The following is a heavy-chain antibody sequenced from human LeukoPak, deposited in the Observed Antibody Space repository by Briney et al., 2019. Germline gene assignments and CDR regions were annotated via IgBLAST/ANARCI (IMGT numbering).Heavy chain of an antibody. Sequence: PSETLSLTCTVSGGSISSYYWRWIRQPPGKGLEWIGFVYYSGITSYNPSLKSRVTISVDTSKTDFSLKLTSVTAADTALYYCVRRYNSGPYYFDYWGQGTLVTVSS. V-gene: IGHV4-59*01. D-gene: IGHD5-18*01. CDR2: VYYSGIT. CDR3: VRRYNSGPYYFDY. CDR1: GGSISSYY. J-gene: IGHJ4*02.